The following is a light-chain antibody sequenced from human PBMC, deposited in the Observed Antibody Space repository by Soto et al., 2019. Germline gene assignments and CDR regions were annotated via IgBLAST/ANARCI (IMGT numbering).Light chain of an antibody. CDR3: LQHFHFPCT. J-gene: IGKJ1*01. CDR2: SAF. CDR1: QGIGNA. V-gene: IGKV1-6*01. Sequence: AIEITQSPSSRPAGVEDRFTISRRASQGIGNALGWYQQKPGKAPKVVIYSAFGLQTGVPSMFTGAASGTDFTLSICSLQPEDFATYYCLQHFHFPCTVGQGTKVDIK.